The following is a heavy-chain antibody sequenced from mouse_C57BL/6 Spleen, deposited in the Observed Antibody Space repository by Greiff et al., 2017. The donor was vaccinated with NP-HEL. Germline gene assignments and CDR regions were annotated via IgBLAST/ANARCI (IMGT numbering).Heavy chain of an antibody. D-gene: IGHD1-1*01. J-gene: IGHJ2*01. CDR3: ARDRGGYYYYFDY. CDR1: GFTFSSYA. V-gene: IGHV5-4*01. CDR2: ISDGGSYT. Sequence: DVMLVESGGGLVKPGGSLKLSCAASGFTFSSYAMSWVRQTPEKRLEWVATISDGGSYTYYPDNVKGRFTISRDNAKNNLYLQMSHLKSEDTAMYYCARDRGGYYYYFDYWGQGTTLTVSS.